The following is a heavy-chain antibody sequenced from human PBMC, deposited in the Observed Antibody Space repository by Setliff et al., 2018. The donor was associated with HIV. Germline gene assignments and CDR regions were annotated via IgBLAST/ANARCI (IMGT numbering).Heavy chain of an antibody. V-gene: IGHV5-51*01. D-gene: IGHD2-15*01. CDR1: GYSFSSYW. Sequence: GESLKISCKGSGYSFSSYWIGWVRQMPGKGLEWMGIIYPGDSDTRYSPSFQGQVTISADKSISTAYLQCSSLKASDTAMYYCARLGGICSGGSCTALAYTMDVWGQGTMVTV. CDR3: ARLGGICSGGSCTALAYTMDV. CDR2: IYPGDSDT. J-gene: IGHJ6*02.